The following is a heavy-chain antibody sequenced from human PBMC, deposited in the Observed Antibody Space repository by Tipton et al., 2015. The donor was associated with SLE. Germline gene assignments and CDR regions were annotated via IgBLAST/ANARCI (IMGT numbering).Heavy chain of an antibody. D-gene: IGHD2-8*02. CDR1: GFSVSSDYY. Sequence: TLSLTCAVSGFSVSSDYYWGWIRQPPGKGLEWIGSIYHSGSTYYNPSLKSRVTISVDTSKNQFSLKLSSVTAADTAVYYCALVGLDAFDIWGQGTMVTVSS. V-gene: IGHV4-38-2*01. CDR3: ALVGLDAFDI. J-gene: IGHJ3*02. CDR2: IYHSGST.